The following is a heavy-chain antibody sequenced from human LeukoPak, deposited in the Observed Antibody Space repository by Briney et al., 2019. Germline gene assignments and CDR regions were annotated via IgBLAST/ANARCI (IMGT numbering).Heavy chain of an antibody. D-gene: IGHD6-19*01. J-gene: IGHJ4*02. Sequence: GGSLRLSCVASGLTFDDHAMHWVRQAPGKGLEWVSGITWDSGKIDYADSVKGRFIISRDNAQNSLHLQMHSLRPEDTAFYYCAKASEITVTGAYFDKWGQGTLVAVSS. CDR1: GLTFDDHA. CDR3: AKASEITVTGAYFDK. V-gene: IGHV3-9*01. CDR2: ITWDSGKI.